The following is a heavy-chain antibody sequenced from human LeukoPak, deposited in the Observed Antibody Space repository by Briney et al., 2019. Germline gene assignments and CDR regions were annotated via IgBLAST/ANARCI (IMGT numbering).Heavy chain of an antibody. CDR1: AGTFSSYA. D-gene: IGHD6-6*01. CDR3: ARDFSSSSGFCC. Sequence: SVNVSCKASAGTFSSYAISWVRQAPGQGLEWLGGIIPIFGTANYAQKFHGRVTITTDESTSTAYIELSRLRSEDTAVYCWARDFSSSSGFCCWGQGTLVTVSS. CDR2: IIPIFGTA. J-gene: IGHJ4*02. V-gene: IGHV1-69*05.